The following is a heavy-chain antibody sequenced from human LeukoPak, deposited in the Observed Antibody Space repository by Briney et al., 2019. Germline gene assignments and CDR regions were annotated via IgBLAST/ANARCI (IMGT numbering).Heavy chain of an antibody. J-gene: IGHJ4*02. CDR1: GFVFSDFY. CDR3: ASDQVSGVFDY. V-gene: IGHV3-11*05. D-gene: IGHD5/OR15-5a*01. Sequence: GGSLRLSCAGSGFVFSDFYINWIRHSPGKRLEWLAYISPDGSYTTYGDSVKGRFVISRDNAKNSVSLQMNSLRVEDTAVYFCASDQVSGVFDYWGQGARVTVS. CDR2: ISPDGSYT.